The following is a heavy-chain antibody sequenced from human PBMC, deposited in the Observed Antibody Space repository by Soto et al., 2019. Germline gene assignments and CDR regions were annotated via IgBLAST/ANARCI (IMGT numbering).Heavy chain of an antibody. V-gene: IGHV1-2*04. Sequence: ASVKVSCKASGYTFTGYYMHWVRQAPGQGLEWMGWINPNSGGTNYAQKFQGWVTMTRDTSISTAYMELSRLRSDDTAVYYCARVGGYVNPSYGMDVWGQGTTVTVYS. CDR3: ARVGGYVNPSYGMDV. D-gene: IGHD2-15*01. CDR2: INPNSGGT. CDR1: GYTFTGYY. J-gene: IGHJ6*02.